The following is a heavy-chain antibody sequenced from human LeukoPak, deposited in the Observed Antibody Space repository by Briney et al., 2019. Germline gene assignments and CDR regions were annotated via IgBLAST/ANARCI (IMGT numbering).Heavy chain of an antibody. D-gene: IGHD2-2*01. CDR1: GGSFSGYY. V-gene: IGHV4-34*01. CDR2: INHSGST. J-gene: IGHJ4*02. Sequence: SETLSLTCAVYGGSFSGYYWSWIRQPPGKGLEWIGEINHSGSTNYNPSLKSRVTISVDTSRNQFSLKLSSVTAADTAVYYCARGGYCSSTSCYGYDYWGQRTLVTVSS. CDR3: ARGGYCSSTSCYGYDY.